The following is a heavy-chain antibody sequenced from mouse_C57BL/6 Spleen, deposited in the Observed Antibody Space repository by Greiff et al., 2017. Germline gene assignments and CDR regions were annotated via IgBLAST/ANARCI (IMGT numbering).Heavy chain of an antibody. CDR1: GYTFTGYW. Sequence: QVQLQQSGAELMKPGASVKLSCTATGYTFTGYWIEWVQQRPGHGLEWIGEILPGSGSTYYTEKVKGQATFTADTSSNTAYMQLSSLTTEDSAIYYCARHKDSSGYNYAMDYWGQGTTVTVSS. CDR3: ARHKDSSGYNYAMDY. CDR2: ILPGSGST. V-gene: IGHV1-9*01. D-gene: IGHD3-2*02. J-gene: IGHJ4*01.